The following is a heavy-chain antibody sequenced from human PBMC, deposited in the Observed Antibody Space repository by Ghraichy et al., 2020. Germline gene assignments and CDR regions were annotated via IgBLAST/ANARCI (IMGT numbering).Heavy chain of an antibody. V-gene: IGHV3-48*03. D-gene: IGHD6-13*01. J-gene: IGHJ1*01. CDR3: ARDGGGSSWDSAEYFQH. CDR2: IGSSGSPI. CDR1: GFTFSNYE. Sequence: GGSLRLSCAASGFTFSNYEMNWVRQAPGKGLEWVSYIGSSGSPIYYADSVRGRFTISRDSAKKSLYLQMNSLRVEDTAVYYCARDGGGSSWDSAEYFQHWGQGTLVTVSS.